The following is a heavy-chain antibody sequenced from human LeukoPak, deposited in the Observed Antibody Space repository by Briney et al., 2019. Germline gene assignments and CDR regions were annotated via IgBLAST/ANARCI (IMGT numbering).Heavy chain of an antibody. CDR2: IYTSGST. D-gene: IGHD3-10*01. CDR1: GGSISSYY. V-gene: IGHV4-4*07. J-gene: IGHJ6*02. Sequence: SETLSLTCTVSGGSISSYYWSWIRQPAGKGLEWIGRIYTSGSTNYNPSLKSRVTMSVDTSKNQFSLKLSSVTAADTAVYYCARDSRITMVRGVIIPYYGMDVWGQGTTVTVSS. CDR3: ARDSRITMVRGVIIPYYGMDV.